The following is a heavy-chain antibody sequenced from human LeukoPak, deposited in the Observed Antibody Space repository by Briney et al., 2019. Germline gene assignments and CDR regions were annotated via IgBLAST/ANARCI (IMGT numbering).Heavy chain of an antibody. CDR3: ARARSGWYLGQFDY. V-gene: IGHV3-30*04. J-gene: IGHJ4*02. CDR2: ISYDGSNR. D-gene: IGHD6-19*01. CDR1: GFTFSSYA. Sequence: GGSLRLSCVVSGFTFSSYAMHWVRQAPGKGLEWVAVISYDGSNRYYADSVKGRFSISRDNSKNTLYLQMNSLRPEDTAVYYCARARSGWYLGQFDYWGQGALVTVSS.